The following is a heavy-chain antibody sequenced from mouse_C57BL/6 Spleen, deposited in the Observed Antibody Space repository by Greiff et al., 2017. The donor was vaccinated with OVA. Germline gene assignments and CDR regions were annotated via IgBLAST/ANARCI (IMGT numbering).Heavy chain of an antibody. CDR2: IDPSDSYT. CDR3: ARGGDSSEDYAMDY. CDR1: GYTFTSYW. V-gene: IGHV1-69*01. D-gene: IGHD2-10*02. J-gene: IGHJ4*01. Sequence: VKLQQPGAELVMPGASVKLSCKASGYTFTSYWMHWVKQRPGQGLEWIGEIDPSDSYTNYNQKFKGKSTLTVDKSSSTAYMQLSSLTSEDSAVYYCARGGDSSEDYAMDYWGQGTSVTVSS.